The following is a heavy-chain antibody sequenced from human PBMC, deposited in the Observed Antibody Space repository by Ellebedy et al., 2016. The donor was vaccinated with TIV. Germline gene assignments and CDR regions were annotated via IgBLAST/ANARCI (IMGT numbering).Heavy chain of an antibody. V-gene: IGHV4-39*01. CDR1: GGSINIKNYY. CDR2: ISNTGTT. J-gene: IGHJ4*02. CDR3: ARHGQFDY. Sequence: SETLSLTXSVSGGSINIKNYYWGWIRQPLGKGLEWIGAISNTGTTHYNESLKSRVTLSVDTSKNQFSLKLTSVTATDTAVYYCARHGQFDYWGQGTLVIVSS.